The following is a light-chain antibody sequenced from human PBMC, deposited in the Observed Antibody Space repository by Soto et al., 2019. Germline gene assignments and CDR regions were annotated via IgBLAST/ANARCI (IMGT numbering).Light chain of an antibody. J-gene: IGKJ1*01. CDR3: QEYNTYSRT. Sequence: DIQMTQSPSTLSASVGHRVTITCRESQSSSTWLAWYQQKPGTAPNLLIYQASRLESGVPSRFSGGGSGTEFALTISSLQPDDFATYYCQEYNTYSRTFGQGTKVDIK. V-gene: IGKV1-5*03. CDR1: QSSSTW. CDR2: QAS.